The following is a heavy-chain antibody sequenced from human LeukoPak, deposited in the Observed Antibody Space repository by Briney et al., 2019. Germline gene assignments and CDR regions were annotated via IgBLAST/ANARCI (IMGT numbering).Heavy chain of an antibody. V-gene: IGHV1-69*05. CDR3: ARAHWGYGDHHSDYYNYYLDG. Sequence: ASVKVSCKASGGTFSSYGFSWLRQAPGQGLEWMGGIMPIFTTTDYAQNFQGRVRITTDESTSTVYMELSSLRSEDTAVYYCARAHWGYGDHHSDYYNYYLDGWGTGTTVTVSS. CDR2: IMPIFTTT. J-gene: IGHJ6*03. CDR1: GGTFSSYG. D-gene: IGHD4-17*01.